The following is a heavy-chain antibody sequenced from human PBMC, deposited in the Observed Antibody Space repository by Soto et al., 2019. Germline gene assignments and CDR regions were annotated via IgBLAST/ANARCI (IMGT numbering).Heavy chain of an antibody. CDR3: ARVVPAAMYYFDY. D-gene: IGHD2-2*01. CDR2: IYYSGST. CDR1: GGSISSGDYY. V-gene: IGHV4-30-4*01. J-gene: IGHJ4*02. Sequence: QVQLQESGPGLVKPSQTLSLTCTVSGGSISSGDYYWSWIRQPPGTGLEWIGYIYYSGSTYYNPSLKSRVTISVDTSKNPFSLKLSSVTAADTAVYYCARVVPAAMYYFDYWGQGTLVTVSS.